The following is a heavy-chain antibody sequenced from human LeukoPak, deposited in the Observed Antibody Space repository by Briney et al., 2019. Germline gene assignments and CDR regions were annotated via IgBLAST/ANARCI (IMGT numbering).Heavy chain of an antibody. CDR2: IGYEGVHK. CDR3: AKDLHGGYSSDY. D-gene: IGHD3-22*01. J-gene: IGHJ4*02. CDR1: GFTFNNFG. V-gene: IGHV3-30*02. Sequence: GGSLRLSCAASGFTFNNFGMHWVRQAPGKGLEWVAFIGYEGVHKYYADSVKGRFTISKDNSKATLYLQMNSLRPEDKAVYYCAKDLHGGYSSDYWGQGTLVTVSS.